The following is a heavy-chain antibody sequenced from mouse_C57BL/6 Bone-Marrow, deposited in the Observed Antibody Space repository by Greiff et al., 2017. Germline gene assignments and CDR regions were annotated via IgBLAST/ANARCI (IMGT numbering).Heavy chain of an antibody. D-gene: IGHD2-1*01. V-gene: IGHV1-81*01. CDR2: IYPRSGNN. J-gene: IGHJ2*01. Sequence: QVQLKESGAELARPGASVKLSCKASGYTFTSYGISWVKQRTGQGLEWIGEIYPRSGNNYYNEKFKGKATLTVDKSSSTAYMELRSLTSEDSAVYVCAREGCGNYVSYFDYWGQGTTLTVSS. CDR1: GYTFTSYG. CDR3: AREGCGNYVSYFDY.